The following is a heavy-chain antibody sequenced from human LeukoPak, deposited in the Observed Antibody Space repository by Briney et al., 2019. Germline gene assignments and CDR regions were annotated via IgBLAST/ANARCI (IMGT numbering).Heavy chain of an antibody. CDR1: GFTFSSYW. D-gene: IGHD1-26*01. J-gene: IGHJ4*02. Sequence: GWSLRLSCAASGFTFSSYWMHWVRQAPGKGLVWVSHIDSDGSSTSYADSVKGRFTISRDNAKNTLYLQMNSLRAEDTAVCYCARDAMGATTRWGQGTLVTVSS. CDR3: ARDAMGATTR. CDR2: IDSDGSST. V-gene: IGHV3-74*01.